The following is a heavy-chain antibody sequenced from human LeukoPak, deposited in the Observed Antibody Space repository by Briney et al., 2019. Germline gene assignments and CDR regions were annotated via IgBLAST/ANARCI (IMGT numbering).Heavy chain of an antibody. V-gene: IGHV4-4*07. CDR2: IYGSGTI. J-gene: IGHJ5*02. Sequence: SETLSLTCTVSGYSISRSYWSWMRQPAGKGPEWIGRIYGSGTITYNPSLESRVTMSVDTSKNQFSLKLRSVTAADTAVYYCARDSGTTGEVKFDPWGQGILVTVSS. CDR3: ARDSGTTGEVKFDP. D-gene: IGHD3-10*01. CDR1: GYSISRSY.